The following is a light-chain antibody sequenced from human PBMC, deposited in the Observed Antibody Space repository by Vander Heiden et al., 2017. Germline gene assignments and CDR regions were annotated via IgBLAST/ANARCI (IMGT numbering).Light chain of an antibody. J-gene: IGKJ4*01. CDR3: MQAIQTPPT. CDR2: LGS. Sequence: DIVMTQSPLSLPVTPGEPAPISCRSSQSLLHSNGYNYLDWYLQKPGQSPQLLIYLGSNRASGVPDRFSGSGSGTDFTLKISRVEAEDVGVYYCMQAIQTPPTFGGGTKVEIK. V-gene: IGKV2-28*01. CDR1: QSLLHSNGYNY.